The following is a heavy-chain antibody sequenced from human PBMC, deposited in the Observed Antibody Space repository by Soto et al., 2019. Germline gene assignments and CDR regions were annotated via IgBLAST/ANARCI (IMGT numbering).Heavy chain of an antibody. Sequence: PSETLSLTCAVYGGSFSGYYWSWIRQPPGKGLEWIGEINHSGSTNYNPSLKSRVTISVDTSKNQFSLKLSSVTAADTAVYYCARVGPRLQQPQYYYYYYMDVWGKGTTVNVSS. D-gene: IGHD6-13*01. CDR2: INHSGST. V-gene: IGHV4-34*01. J-gene: IGHJ6*03. CDR1: GGSFSGYY. CDR3: ARVGPRLQQPQYYYYYYMDV.